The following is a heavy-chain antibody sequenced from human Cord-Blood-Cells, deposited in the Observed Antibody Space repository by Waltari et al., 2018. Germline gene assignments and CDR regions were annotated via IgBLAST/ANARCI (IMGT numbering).Heavy chain of an antibody. D-gene: IGHD3-10*01. CDR2: MNPNSGNT. J-gene: IGHJ3*02. CDR3: ARRFSAGVGQDAFDI. Sequence: QVQLVQSGAEVKQPGASVKVSCKASGYNFTSNVLNCVPQATGQGLEWMGWMNPNSGNTGYAQKFQGRVTITRNTSISTAYMELSSLRSEDTAVYYCARRFSAGVGQDAFDIWGQGTMVTVSS. V-gene: IGHV1-8*03. CDR1: GYNFTSNV.